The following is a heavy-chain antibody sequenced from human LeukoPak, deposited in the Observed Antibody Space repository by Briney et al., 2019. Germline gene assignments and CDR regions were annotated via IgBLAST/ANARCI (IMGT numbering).Heavy chain of an antibody. CDR2: IIPIFGTA. V-gene: IGHV1-69*13. D-gene: IGHD6-19*01. CDR1: GGTFSSYA. J-gene: IGHJ4*02. Sequence: SVKVSCKASGGTFSSYAISWVRQAPGQGLEWMGGIIPIFGTANYAQKFQGRVTITADESTSPAYMELSSLRSEDTAVYYCARALLDSSGLGYWGQGTLVTVSS. CDR3: ARALLDSSGLGY.